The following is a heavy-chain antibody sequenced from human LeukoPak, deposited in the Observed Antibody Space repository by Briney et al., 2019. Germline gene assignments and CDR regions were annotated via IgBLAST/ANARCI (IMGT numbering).Heavy chain of an antibody. Sequence: AGGSLRLSCAASGFTFSSYAMSWVRQAPGKGLEWVSAISGSGGSTYYADSVKGRFTISRHNSKNTLYLQMNSLRAEDTAVYYCASPGITMVRGVIPYYGMDVWGQGTTVTVSS. CDR2: ISGSGGST. D-gene: IGHD3-10*01. V-gene: IGHV3-23*01. CDR1: GFTFSSYA. CDR3: ASPGITMVRGVIPYYGMDV. J-gene: IGHJ6*02.